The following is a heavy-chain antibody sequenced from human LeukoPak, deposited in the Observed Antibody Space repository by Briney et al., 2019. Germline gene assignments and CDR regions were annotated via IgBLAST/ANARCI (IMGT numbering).Heavy chain of an antibody. CDR3: AEGDGDSSFDY. CDR1: GGSFSGYY. CDR2: INHSGST. V-gene: IGHV4-34*01. Sequence: SETLSLTCAVYGGSFSGYYWSWIRQPPGKGLEWIGEINHSGSTNYNPSLKSRVTISVDTSKNQFSLKLSSVTAADTAVYYCAEGDGDSSFDYWGQGTLVTVSS. D-gene: IGHD2-21*02. J-gene: IGHJ4*02.